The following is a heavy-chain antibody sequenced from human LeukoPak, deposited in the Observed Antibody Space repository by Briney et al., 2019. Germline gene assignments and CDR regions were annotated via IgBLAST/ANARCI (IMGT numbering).Heavy chain of an antibody. CDR3: ARVPKRDYYGSGSSHFDY. J-gene: IGHJ4*02. D-gene: IGHD3-10*01. CDR1: GYTFTSYY. Sequence: ASVKVSCKASGYTFTSYYMHWVRQAPGQGLEWMGIINPSGGSTSYAQKFQGRVTMTRDTSTSTAYMELSSLRSEDTAVYYCARVPKRDYYGSGSSHFDYWGQGTLVTVSS. CDR2: INPSGGST. V-gene: IGHV1-46*01.